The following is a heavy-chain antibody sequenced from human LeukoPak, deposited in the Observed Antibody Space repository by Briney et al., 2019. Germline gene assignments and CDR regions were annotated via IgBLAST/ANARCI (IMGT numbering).Heavy chain of an antibody. CDR2: INAGNGDT. CDR3: ASLFHHYYDSSGYYPYFDY. CDR1: GYTFTIYA. J-gene: IGHJ4*02. Sequence: ASVKVSCKASGYTFTIYAMHWVRQAPGQRLEWMGWINAGNGDTKYSQKFQGRVTITRNTSISTAYMELSSLRSEDTAVYYCASLFHHYYDSSGYYPYFDYWGQGTLVTVSS. D-gene: IGHD3-22*01. V-gene: IGHV1-3*01.